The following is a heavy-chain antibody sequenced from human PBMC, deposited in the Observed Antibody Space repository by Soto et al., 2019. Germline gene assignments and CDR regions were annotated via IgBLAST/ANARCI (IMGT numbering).Heavy chain of an antibody. V-gene: IGHV4-39*01. J-gene: IGHJ6*01. CDR1: VGSISSSSYY. Sequence: PSETLSLTCTFSVGSISSSSYYCGWIRQPPWKGLEWIGSIYYSGSTYYNPSLKSRVTISVDTSKNQFSLKLSSVTAADTAVYYCARHGGGSYYCYGMEVWGQGTTVNVS. D-gene: IGHD3-10*01. CDR2: IYYSGST. CDR3: ARHGGGSYYCYGMEV.